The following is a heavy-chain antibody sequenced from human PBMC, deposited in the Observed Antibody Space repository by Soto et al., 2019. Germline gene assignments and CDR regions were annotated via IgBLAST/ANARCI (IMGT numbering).Heavy chain of an antibody. J-gene: IGHJ4*02. V-gene: IGHV4-39*07. CDR3: AIREIQGPIDY. CDR1: GDSLSNSRFY. CDR2: IYYSGTT. D-gene: IGHD1-26*01. Sequence: PSETLSLTCSVSGDSLSNSRFYWAWTRQPPGEGLEWIGSIYYSGTTYYNPSLKSRVTMSVDTSKNQFSLKLTSVTAVDTAVYYCAIREIQGPIDYWGQGTLVTVSS.